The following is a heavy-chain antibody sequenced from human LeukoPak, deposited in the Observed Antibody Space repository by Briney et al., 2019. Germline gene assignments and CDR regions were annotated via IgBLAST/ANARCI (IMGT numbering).Heavy chain of an antibody. D-gene: IGHD5-24*01. CDR2: IYHSGST. CDR1: GYSISSGYY. Sequence: SETLSLTCAVSGYSISSGYYWGWIRQPPGKGLVWIGSIYHSGSTYYNPSLKSRVTISVDTSKKQFSLKLSSVTAADTAVYYCARHEGDGYNWEFDYWGQGTLVTVSS. CDR3: ARHEGDGYNWEFDY. V-gene: IGHV4-38-2*01. J-gene: IGHJ4*02.